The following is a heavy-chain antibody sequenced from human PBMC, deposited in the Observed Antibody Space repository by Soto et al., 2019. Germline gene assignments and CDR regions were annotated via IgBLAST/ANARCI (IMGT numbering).Heavy chain of an antibody. Sequence: EVQLLESGGGWLQPGGSLRLSCAASGFTFSSYAMNWVRQAPGKGLEWVSGITGSGAGSYYSDSVKGRFTISRDNSKNTLDLPMNRLRAEDTAVYYCAKAYSNSWPNDWVDPWGQGTLVTVSS. CDR3: AKAYSNSWPNDWVDP. J-gene: IGHJ5*02. CDR1: GFTFSSYA. V-gene: IGHV3-23*01. CDR2: ITGSGAGS. D-gene: IGHD6-13*01.